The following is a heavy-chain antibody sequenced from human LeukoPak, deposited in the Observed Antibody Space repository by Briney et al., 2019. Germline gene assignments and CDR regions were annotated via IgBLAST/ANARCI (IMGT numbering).Heavy chain of an antibody. CDR1: GGSISSNNW. D-gene: IGHD3-3*01. CDR2: IYHSGST. Sequence: SGTLSLTCGVSGGSISSNNWWSWVRQPPGQGLEWIGEIYHSGSTYYNPSLKSRVTISVDTSKNQFSLKLSSVTAADTAVYYCARYVTGYYDFWSGYYSDYYFDYWGQGTLVTVSS. J-gene: IGHJ4*02. CDR3: ARYVTGYYDFWSGYYSDYYFDY. V-gene: IGHV4-4*02.